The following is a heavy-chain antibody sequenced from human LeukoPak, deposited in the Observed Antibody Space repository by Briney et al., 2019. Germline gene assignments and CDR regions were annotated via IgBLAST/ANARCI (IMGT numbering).Heavy chain of an antibody. J-gene: IGHJ4*02. Sequence: GGSLRLSCAASGFTFDDYAMHWVRQAPGKSLEWVSGISWNSGSIGSADSVKGRFTISRDNAKNSLYLQMNSLRAEATALYYCAKDKSRAVAATYYFDYWGQGTLVTVSS. D-gene: IGHD6-19*01. CDR3: AKDKSRAVAATYYFDY. CDR2: ISWNSGSI. CDR1: GFTFDDYA. V-gene: IGHV3-9*01.